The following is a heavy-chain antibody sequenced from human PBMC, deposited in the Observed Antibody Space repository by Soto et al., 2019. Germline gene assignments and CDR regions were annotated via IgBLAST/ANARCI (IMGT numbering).Heavy chain of an antibody. CDR2: IIPLFGTT. J-gene: IGHJ5*02. Sequence: QVQLVQSGAEVRMPGSSVKVSCKASGGTFSTYPFNWVRQAPGKGLEWLGGIIPLFGTTNYAQKFKGRVTITADESTSTAYMELSSLRAEDAAVYYCARGATHGSSWYFWFDPWGQGTLVTVSS. V-gene: IGHV1-69*01. D-gene: IGHD6-13*01. CDR3: ARGATHGSSWYFWFDP. CDR1: GGTFSTYP.